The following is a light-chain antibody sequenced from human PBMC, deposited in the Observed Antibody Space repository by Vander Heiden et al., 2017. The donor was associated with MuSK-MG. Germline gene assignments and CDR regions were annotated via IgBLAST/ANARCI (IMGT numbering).Light chain of an antibody. CDR3: AAWDDSLNGVV. V-gene: IGLV1-44*01. CDR2: RNN. J-gene: IGLJ2*01. Sequence: SVLTQPPSASRTPGQRVTISCSGSTSNIGRNTVNWYQQLPGTAPKLLIYRNNPRTSGVPDRFSGSKSGTSASLAISGLQAEDEADYYCAAWDDSLNGVVFGGGTKLTVL. CDR1: TSNIGRNT.